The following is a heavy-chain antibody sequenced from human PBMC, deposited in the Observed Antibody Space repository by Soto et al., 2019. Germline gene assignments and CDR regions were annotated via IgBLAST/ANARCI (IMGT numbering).Heavy chain of an antibody. CDR2: ISSSGNYA. D-gene: IGHD3-10*01. Sequence: GGSLRLSCAASGFTFSDYYMSWIRQAPGKGLEWISYISSSGNYADYADSMKGRFSISRDNAKNSLYLQVNSLRAEDTAVYYCARSSGSYWWEFDYWGQGTLVTVSS. CDR3: ARSSGSYWWEFDY. V-gene: IGHV3-11*06. CDR1: GFTFSDYY. J-gene: IGHJ4*02.